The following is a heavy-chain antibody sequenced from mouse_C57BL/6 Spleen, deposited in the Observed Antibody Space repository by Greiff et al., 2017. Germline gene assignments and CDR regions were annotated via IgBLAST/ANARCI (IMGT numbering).Heavy chain of an antibody. CDR3: AKYQRHDYGAWFAY. J-gene: IGHJ3*01. D-gene: IGHD2-4*01. Sequence: EVHLVESGGGLVQPGGSLSLSCAASGFTFTDYYMSWVRQPPGKTLEWLGFIRNKANGYTTEYSASVKGRFTISRDNSQSILYLQMYALRAEDSATYSCAKYQRHDYGAWFAYWGQGTLVTVSA. V-gene: IGHV7-3*01. CDR2: IRNKANGYTT. CDR1: GFTFTDYY.